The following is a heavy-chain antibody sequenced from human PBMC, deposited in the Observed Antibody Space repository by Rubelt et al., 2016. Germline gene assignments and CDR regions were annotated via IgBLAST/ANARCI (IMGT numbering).Heavy chain of an antibody. J-gene: IGHJ3*02. V-gene: IGHV6-1*01. CDR3: ARTPGLYDAFDI. D-gene: IGHD2-15*01. Sequence: RGLEWLGRTYYRSKWYNDYAVSVKSRITINPDTSKNQFSLQLNPVTPEDTAVYYCARTPGLYDAFDIWGQGTMVTVSS. CDR2: TYYRSKWYN.